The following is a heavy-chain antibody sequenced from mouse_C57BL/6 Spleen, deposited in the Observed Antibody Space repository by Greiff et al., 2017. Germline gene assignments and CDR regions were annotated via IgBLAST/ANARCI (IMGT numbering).Heavy chain of an antibody. Sequence: EVKLVESGGGLVQPGGSLKLSCAASGFTFSDYYMYWVRQTPEKRLEWVAYISNGGGSTYYPDTVKGRFTISRDNAKNTLYLQMSRLKSEDTAMYYCARQEVRSPFAYWGQGTLVTVSA. CDR1: GFTFSDYY. CDR2: ISNGGGST. D-gene: IGHD2-14*01. CDR3: ARQEVRSPFAY. J-gene: IGHJ3*01. V-gene: IGHV5-12*01.